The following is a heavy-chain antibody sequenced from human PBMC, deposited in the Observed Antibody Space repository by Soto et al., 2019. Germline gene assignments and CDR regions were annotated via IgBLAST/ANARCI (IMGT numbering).Heavy chain of an antibody. CDR1: GFTFSSYA. Sequence: QVQLVESGGGVVQPGRSLRLSCAASGFTFSSYAMHWVRQAPGKGLEWVAVISYDGSNKYYADSVKGRFTISRDNSKNTLYLQMNSLRAEDTAVYYCASSPQLLLFDYWGQGTLVTVSS. D-gene: IGHD3-22*01. CDR2: ISYDGSNK. J-gene: IGHJ4*02. V-gene: IGHV3-30-3*01. CDR3: ASSPQLLLFDY.